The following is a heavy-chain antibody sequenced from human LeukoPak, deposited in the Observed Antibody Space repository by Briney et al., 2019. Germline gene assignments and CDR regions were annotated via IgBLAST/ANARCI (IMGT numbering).Heavy chain of an antibody. V-gene: IGHV1-3*01. CDR3: ARDGGYGDYTGYFQH. J-gene: IGHJ1*01. CDR1: GYTFTSYY. D-gene: IGHD4-17*01. Sequence: ASVKVSCKASGYTFTSYYMHWVRQAPGQTLEWMGWINAGTGDTKYSQKFQDRVTITWDTSASTASMELSSLRSGDTAVYYCARDGGYGDYTGYFQHWGQGTLVIVSS. CDR2: INAGTGDT.